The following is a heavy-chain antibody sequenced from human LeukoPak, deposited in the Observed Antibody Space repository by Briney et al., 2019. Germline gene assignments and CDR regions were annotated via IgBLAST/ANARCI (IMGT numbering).Heavy chain of an antibody. CDR1: GITLSNYG. CDR3: AKRGVVIRVILVGFHKEAYYFDS. CDR2: ISGSGGGT. V-gene: IGHV3-23*01. J-gene: IGHJ4*02. Sequence: QAGGSLRLSCAVSGITLSNYGMSWVRQAPGKGLEWVAGISGSGGGTYYADSVKGRFTISRDNPKNTLYLQMNSLRAEDTAVYFCAKRGVVIRVILVGFHKEAYYFDSWGRGALVTVSS. D-gene: IGHD3-22*01.